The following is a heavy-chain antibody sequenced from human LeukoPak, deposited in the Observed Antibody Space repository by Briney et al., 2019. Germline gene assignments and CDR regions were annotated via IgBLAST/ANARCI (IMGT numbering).Heavy chain of an antibody. V-gene: IGHV1-2*02. CDR1: GYTFTGYY. CDR3: ARDSRYYYDSSGFGWFDP. Sequence: GASVKVSCKASGYTFTGYYMHWVRQAPGQGLEWMGWINPNSGGTNYAQKLQGRVTMTTDTSTSTAYMELRSLRSDDTAVYYCARDSRYYYDSSGFGWFDPWGQGTLVTVSS. CDR2: INPNSGGT. D-gene: IGHD3-22*01. J-gene: IGHJ5*02.